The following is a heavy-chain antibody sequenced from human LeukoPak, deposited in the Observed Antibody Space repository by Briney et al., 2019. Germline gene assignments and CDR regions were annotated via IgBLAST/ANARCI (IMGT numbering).Heavy chain of an antibody. Sequence: GGSLRLSRAASGFTFSSYAMSWVRQAPGKGLEWVSTISGSGGSTNYADSVKGRFTISRDNSKNTLYLQMNSLRAENTAVYFCAKGSTAARPYQFDYWGQGTLVTVSS. CDR1: GFTFSSYA. CDR3: AKGSTAARPYQFDY. D-gene: IGHD6-6*01. CDR2: ISGSGGST. V-gene: IGHV3-23*01. J-gene: IGHJ4*02.